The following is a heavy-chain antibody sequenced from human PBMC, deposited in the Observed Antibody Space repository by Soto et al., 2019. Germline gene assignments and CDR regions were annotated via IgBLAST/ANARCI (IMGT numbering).Heavy chain of an antibody. CDR3: ASSTYQLPFRGYYYYYGMDV. D-gene: IGHD2-2*01. J-gene: IGHJ6*02. Sequence: GECLKISCKGSGYSFTSYWIGWVRQMPGKGLEWVGMIYPGDSDPRYSPSFQGQVTISADKSISTAYLQWSSLKASDPAMYYCASSTYQLPFRGYYYYYGMDVWGQGTTVTGSS. CDR1: GYSFTSYW. CDR2: IYPGDSDP. V-gene: IGHV5-51*01.